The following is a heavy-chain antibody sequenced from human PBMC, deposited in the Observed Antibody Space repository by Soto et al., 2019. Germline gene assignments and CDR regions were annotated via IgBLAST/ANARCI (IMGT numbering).Heavy chain of an antibody. Sequence: SETLSLTCTVSGGSISSYYWSWIRQPPGKGLEWIGYIYYSGSTNYSPSLKSRVTISVDTSKNQFSLKLSSVTAADTAVYYCARTLSNYRGFDPWGQGTLVTVSS. CDR1: GGSISSYY. CDR2: IYYSGST. CDR3: ARTLSNYRGFDP. J-gene: IGHJ5*02. D-gene: IGHD4-4*01. V-gene: IGHV4-59*01.